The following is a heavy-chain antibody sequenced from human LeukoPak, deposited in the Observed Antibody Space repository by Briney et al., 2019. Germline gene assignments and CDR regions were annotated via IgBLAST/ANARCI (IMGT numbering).Heavy chain of an antibody. CDR1: GFTFSSYA. D-gene: IGHD2-2*01. Sequence: GESLRLSCAASGFTFSSYAMSWVRQAPGKGLEWVSAISGSGGSTYYADSVKGRFTISRDNSKNTLYLQMNSLRAEDTAVYYCAKIGSEIVVVPAAITWGQGTLVTVSS. CDR2: ISGSGGST. J-gene: IGHJ5*02. V-gene: IGHV3-23*01. CDR3: AKIGSEIVVVPAAIT.